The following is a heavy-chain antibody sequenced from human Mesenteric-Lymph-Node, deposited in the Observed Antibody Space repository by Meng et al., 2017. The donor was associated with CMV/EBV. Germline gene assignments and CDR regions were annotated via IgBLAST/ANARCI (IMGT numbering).Heavy chain of an antibody. J-gene: IGHJ4*02. Sequence: SETLSLTCAVYGGSFSGYYWSWIRQPPGKGLEWIGEINHSGSTNYSPSLKSRVTISVDTSKNQFSLKLSSVTAADTAVYYCARVWWGRGESDYWGQGTLVTVSS. CDR1: GGSFSGYY. V-gene: IGHV4-34*01. CDR3: ARVWWGRGESDY. D-gene: IGHD2-21*01. CDR2: INHSGST.